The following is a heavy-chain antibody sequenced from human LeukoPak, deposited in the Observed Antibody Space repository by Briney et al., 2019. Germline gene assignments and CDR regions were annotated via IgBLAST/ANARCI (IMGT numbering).Heavy chain of an antibody. D-gene: IGHD2-15*01. J-gene: IGHJ4*02. V-gene: IGHV1-18*01. CDR3: AREYCSGGSCYLTKYYFDY. Sequence: ASVKVSCKASGYTFTSYGISWVRQAPGQGLEWMGWISAYNGNTNYAQKLQGRVTMTTDTSTGTAYMELRSLRSDDTAVYYCAREYCSGGSCYLTKYYFDYWGQGTLVTVSS. CDR2: ISAYNGNT. CDR1: GYTFTSYG.